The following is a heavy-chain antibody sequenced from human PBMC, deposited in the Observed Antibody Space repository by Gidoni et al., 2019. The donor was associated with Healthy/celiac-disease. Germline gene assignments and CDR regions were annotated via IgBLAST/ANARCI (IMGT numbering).Heavy chain of an antibody. CDR3: ARDPYYDFWSGYWAFDI. CDR2: IKQDGSEK. CDR1: GFPFSSSW. V-gene: IGHV3-7*01. Sequence: EVQLVESGGGLVQPGGSLRLSCAASGFPFSSSWMSWVRQAPGKGLEWVANIKQDGSEKYYVDSVKGRFTISRDNAKNSLYLQMNSLRAEDTAVYYCARDPYYDFWSGYWAFDIWGQGTMVTVSS. J-gene: IGHJ3*02. D-gene: IGHD3-3*01.